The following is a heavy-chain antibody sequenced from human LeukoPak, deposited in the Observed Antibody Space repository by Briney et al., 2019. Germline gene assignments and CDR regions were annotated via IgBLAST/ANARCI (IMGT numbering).Heavy chain of an antibody. CDR3: ARSSSWYGGAPDY. J-gene: IGHJ4*02. CDR2: INPSGGST. V-gene: IGHV1-46*01. Sequence: ASVKVSCKASGYTFTIYYMHWVRQAPAQGREWMGIINPSGGSTSYAQKFQGRVTMTRDTSTSTVYMELSSLRSEDTAVYCCARSSSWYGGAPDYWRQGTLVTVSS. CDR1: GYTFTIYY. D-gene: IGHD6-13*01.